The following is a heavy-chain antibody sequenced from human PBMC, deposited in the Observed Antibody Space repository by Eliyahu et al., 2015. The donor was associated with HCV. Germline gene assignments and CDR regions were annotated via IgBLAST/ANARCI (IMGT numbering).Heavy chain of an antibody. D-gene: IGHD3-10*01. CDR2: VIPIFGTA. CDR1: GGTFSSYA. J-gene: IGHJ4*02. Sequence: QVQLVQSGAEVKKPGSSVKVSCKASGGTFSSYAISWVRQAPGQGAWVVGGVIPIFGTANYAQKFQGRVTITADESTSTAYMELSSLRSEDTAVYYCARAGRLWFGELLRDYFDYWGQGTLVTVSS. CDR3: ARAGRLWFGELLRDYFDY. V-gene: IGHV1-69*01.